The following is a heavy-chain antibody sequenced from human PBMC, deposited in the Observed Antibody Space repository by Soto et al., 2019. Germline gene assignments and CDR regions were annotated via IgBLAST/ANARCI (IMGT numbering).Heavy chain of an antibody. J-gene: IGHJ4*02. CDR1: GFTFSSYG. D-gene: IGHD2-2*01. V-gene: IGHV3-33*01. Sequence: QVQLVESGGGVVQPGRSLRLSCAASGFTFSSYGMHWVRQAPGKGLEWVAVIWYDGSNKYYADSVKGRFTISRDNSKNTLYLQMNSLRAEDTALYYCARYYCSSTSCYVGEFDYWGQGTLVTVSS. CDR2: IWYDGSNK. CDR3: ARYYCSSTSCYVGEFDY.